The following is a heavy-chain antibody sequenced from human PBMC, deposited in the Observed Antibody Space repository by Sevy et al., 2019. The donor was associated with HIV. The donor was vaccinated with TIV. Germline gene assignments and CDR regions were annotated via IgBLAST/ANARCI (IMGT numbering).Heavy chain of an antibody. CDR3: SKEAGLTAAGQDYYGMDV. CDR1: GFIFSNYG. J-gene: IGHJ6*02. V-gene: IGHV3-30*02. D-gene: IGHD6-13*01. Sequence: GGSLRLSCAAFGFIFSNYGMQWVRQAPGKGLEWVAFIRYDGNNLQSLDSVKGRFTISREKSKNTVYLQMESLRPEDTAVYYCSKEAGLTAAGQDYYGMDVWGQGTTVTVSS. CDR2: IRYDGNNL.